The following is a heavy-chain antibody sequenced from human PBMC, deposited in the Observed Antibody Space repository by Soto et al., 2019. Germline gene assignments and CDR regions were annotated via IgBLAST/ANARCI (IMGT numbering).Heavy chain of an antibody. CDR1: GFTFSSYA. D-gene: IGHD2-2*01. Sequence: GGSLRLSCAASGFTFSSYAMHWVRQAPGKGLEWVAVISYDGSNKYYADSVKGRFTISRDNSKNTLYLQMNSLRAEDTAVYYCARPSWWAVLVPAARFYYYGMDVWGQGTTVTVSS. V-gene: IGHV3-30-3*01. CDR3: ARPSWWAVLVPAARFYYYGMDV. CDR2: ISYDGSNK. J-gene: IGHJ6*02.